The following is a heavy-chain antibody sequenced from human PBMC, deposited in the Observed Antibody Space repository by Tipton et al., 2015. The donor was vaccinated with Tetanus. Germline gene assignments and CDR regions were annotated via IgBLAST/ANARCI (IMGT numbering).Heavy chain of an antibody. Sequence: SLRLSCAASGFTFSSYAMSWVRQAPGKGLEWVSAISGSGGSTYYADSVKGRFTISRDNAKNSLYLQVNSLRAEDTAVYYCARGPSYYDTSGYYEKGRFDYWGQGTLVTVSS. V-gene: IGHV3-23*01. CDR2: ISGSGGST. CDR1: GFTFSSYA. CDR3: ARGPSYYDTSGYYEKGRFDY. J-gene: IGHJ4*02. D-gene: IGHD3-22*01.